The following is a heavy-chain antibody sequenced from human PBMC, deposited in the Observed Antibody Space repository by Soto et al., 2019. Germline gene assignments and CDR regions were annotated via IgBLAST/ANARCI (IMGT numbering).Heavy chain of an antibody. Sequence: LSLTCTVSGGSISSSSYYWGWIRQPPGKGLEWIGSIYYSGSTYYNPSLKSRVTISVDTSKNQFSLKLSSVTAADTAVYYCARAAIAVAGTRIVGGCNWFDPWGQGTLVTSPQ. D-gene: IGHD6-19*01. V-gene: IGHV4-39*01. J-gene: IGHJ5*02. CDR1: GGSISSSSYY. CDR3: ARAAIAVAGTRIVGGCNWFDP. CDR2: IYYSGST.